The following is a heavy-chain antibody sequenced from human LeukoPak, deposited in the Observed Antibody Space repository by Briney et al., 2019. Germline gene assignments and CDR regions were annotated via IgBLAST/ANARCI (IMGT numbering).Heavy chain of an antibody. D-gene: IGHD3-3*01. V-gene: IGHV1-8*03. CDR2: MNPNSGNT. CDR1: GGTFSSYD. Sequence: ASVKVSCKASGGTFSSYDINWVRQATGQGLEWMGWMNPNSGNTGYAQKFQGRVTITRNTSISTAYMELSSLRSEDTAVYYCARGGTIFGVVIAFDYWGQGILVTVSS. J-gene: IGHJ4*02. CDR3: ARGGTIFGVVIAFDY.